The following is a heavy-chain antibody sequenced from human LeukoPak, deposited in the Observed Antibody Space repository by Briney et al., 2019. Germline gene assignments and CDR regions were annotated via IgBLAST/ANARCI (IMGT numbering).Heavy chain of an antibody. CDR3: ARDARITIFGVVIISPFDH. Sequence: GGSLRLSCAASGFTFDDYGMSWVRQAPGKGLEWVSGINWNGGSTGYADSVKGRFTISRDNAKNSLYLQMNSLRAADTALYYCARDARITIFGVVIISPFDHWGQGTLVTVCS. CDR1: GFTFDDYG. J-gene: IGHJ4*02. V-gene: IGHV3-20*04. CDR2: INWNGGST. D-gene: IGHD3-3*01.